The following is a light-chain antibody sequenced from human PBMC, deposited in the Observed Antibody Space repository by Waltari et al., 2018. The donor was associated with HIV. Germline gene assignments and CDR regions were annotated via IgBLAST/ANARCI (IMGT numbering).Light chain of an antibody. CDR3: SSFGRGNTVL. J-gene: IGLJ2*01. V-gene: IGLV2-14*01. CDR1: SSDVGASHY. Sequence: QSALTQPASVSGSPGQSITISCTGTSSDVGASHYVSWYQLYPGKAPKVMMFEVNNRPSGVSDRFSGSKSGNTASLTISGLQVEDEAVYFCSSFGRGNTVLFGGGTKVTVL. CDR2: EVN.